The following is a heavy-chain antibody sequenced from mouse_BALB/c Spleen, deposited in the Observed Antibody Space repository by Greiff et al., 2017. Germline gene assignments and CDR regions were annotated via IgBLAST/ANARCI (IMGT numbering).Heavy chain of an antibody. J-gene: IGHJ2*01. CDR3: ARSDLILLYTPFDD. Sequence: EVQLQQSGPELVKPGASVKVSCKASGYAFTSYNMYWVKQSHGKSLEWIGYIDPYNGGTSYNQKFKGKATLTVDKSSSTAYMHLNSLTSEDAAVYYCARSDLILLYTPFDDWGQGTTLTVSS. CDR2: IDPYNGGT. CDR1: GYAFTSYN. V-gene: IGHV1S135*01. D-gene: IGHD2-12*01.